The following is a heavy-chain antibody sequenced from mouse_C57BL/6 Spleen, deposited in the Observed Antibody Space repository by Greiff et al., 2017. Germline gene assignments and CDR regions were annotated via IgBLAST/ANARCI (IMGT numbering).Heavy chain of an antibody. CDR1: GYTFTSYW. D-gene: IGHD1-1*01. CDR3: ARCGSSPSSYWYFDV. CDR2: IYPSDSET. V-gene: IGHV1-61*01. Sequence: VRLQQPGAELVRPGSSVKLSCKASGYTFTSYWMDWVKQRPGQGLEWIGNIYPSDSETHYNQKFKDKATLTVDKSSSTAYMQLSSLTSEDSAVYYCARCGSSPSSYWYFDVWGTGTTVTVSS. J-gene: IGHJ1*03.